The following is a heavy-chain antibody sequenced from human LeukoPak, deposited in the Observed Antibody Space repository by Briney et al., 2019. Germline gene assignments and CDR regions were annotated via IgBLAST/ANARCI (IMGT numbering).Heavy chain of an antibody. CDR3: ARLLGYYYDSSGYEDAFDI. J-gene: IGHJ3*02. V-gene: IGHV3-33*01. CDR2: IWYDGSNK. Sequence: AGGSLRLSCAASGFTFSSYGMHWVRQAPGKGLEWVAVIWYDGSNKYYADSVKGRFTISRDNPKNTLYLQMNSLRAEDTAVYYCARLLGYYYDSSGYEDAFDIWGQGTMVTVSS. CDR1: GFTFSSYG. D-gene: IGHD3-22*01.